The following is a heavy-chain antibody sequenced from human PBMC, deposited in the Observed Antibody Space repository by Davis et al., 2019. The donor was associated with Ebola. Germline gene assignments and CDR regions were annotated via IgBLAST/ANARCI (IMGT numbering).Heavy chain of an antibody. D-gene: IGHD3-16*01. CDR2: ISYGGST. V-gene: IGHV4-59*06. J-gene: IGHJ4*02. CDR3: ASWGREGY. Sequence: SETLSLTCTVSGGSISSYYWTWIRQHPGKGLEWIGYISYGGSTYCNPSLKSRVTISVDTSKNQFTLKLSSVTAADTAVYYCASWGREGYWGQGTLVTVSS. CDR1: GGSISSYY.